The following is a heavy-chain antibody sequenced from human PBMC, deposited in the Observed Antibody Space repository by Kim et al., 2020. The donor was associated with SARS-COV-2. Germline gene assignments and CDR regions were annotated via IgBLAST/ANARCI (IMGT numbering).Heavy chain of an antibody. Sequence: GGSLRLSCAASGFGFRNYAMTWVRQVPGKGLEWVAGVSSGGLTTYFADSVKGRFTTSRDNSKSMLYLEMNNLRDDDAALYYCAKPAYGATVWYFDLWGRGALVTVSS. CDR1: GFGFRNYA. V-gene: IGHV3-23*01. D-gene: IGHD2-8*01. CDR2: VSSGGLTT. J-gene: IGHJ2*01. CDR3: AKPAYGATVWYFDL.